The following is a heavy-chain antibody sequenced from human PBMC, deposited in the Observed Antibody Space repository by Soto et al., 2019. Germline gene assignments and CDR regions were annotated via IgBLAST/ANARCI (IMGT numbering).Heavy chain of an antibody. CDR3: ARGQFGTTDYYYYMDV. D-gene: IGHD1-7*01. CDR2: ISAYNGNT. CDR1: GYTFTSYG. Sequence: ASVKVSCKASGYTFTSYGISWVRQAPGQGLEWMGWISAYNGNTDYAQKFQGRVTMTRNTSISTAYMELSSLRSEDTAVYYCARGQFGTTDYYYYMDVWGKGTTVTVSS. V-gene: IGHV1-18*01. J-gene: IGHJ6*03.